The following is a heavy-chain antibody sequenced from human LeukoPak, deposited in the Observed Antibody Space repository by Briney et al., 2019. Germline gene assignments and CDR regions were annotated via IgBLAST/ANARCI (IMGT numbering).Heavy chain of an antibody. CDR3: ARHTRPGHSGYENAFDI. Sequence: SETLSLTCTVSGGSITNTSYYWGWIRQPPGKGLEWIGTIYYSGATYYNPSLRSRVTISVDTSKNQFSLKLSSVTAADTAVYYCARHTRPGHSGYENAFDIWGQGTMVTVSS. CDR1: GGSITNTSYY. D-gene: IGHD5-12*01. J-gene: IGHJ3*02. V-gene: IGHV4-39*01. CDR2: IYYSGAT.